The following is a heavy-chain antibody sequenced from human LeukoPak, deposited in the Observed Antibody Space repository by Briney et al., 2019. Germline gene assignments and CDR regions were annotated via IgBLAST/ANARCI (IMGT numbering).Heavy chain of an antibody. D-gene: IGHD3-10*01. CDR3: ARLCSVYYYGSGSYFFDY. J-gene: IGHJ4*02. Sequence: SETLSLTCTVSGGSISSSSYYWGWIRQPPGKGLEGIGSTYYSGSTYYNPSLKSRVTIYVDTSKNQFSLKLSSVTAADTAVYYCARLCSVYYYGSGSYFFDYWGQGTLVTVSS. CDR1: GGSISSSSYY. V-gene: IGHV4-39*01. CDR2: TYYSGST.